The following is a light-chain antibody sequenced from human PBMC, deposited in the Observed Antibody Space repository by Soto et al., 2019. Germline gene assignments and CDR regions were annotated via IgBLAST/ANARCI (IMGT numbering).Light chain of an antibody. Sequence: EIVLTQSPATRSLSPGERATLSCRASQSVSSYLAWYQQKPGQAPRLLIYDASNRATGIPARFSGSGSGTDFTLTISSLEPVDFAVYYCQQRSNWPPFTFGPGTKVDIK. CDR3: QQRSNWPPFT. V-gene: IGKV3-11*01. CDR2: DAS. CDR1: QSVSSY. J-gene: IGKJ3*01.